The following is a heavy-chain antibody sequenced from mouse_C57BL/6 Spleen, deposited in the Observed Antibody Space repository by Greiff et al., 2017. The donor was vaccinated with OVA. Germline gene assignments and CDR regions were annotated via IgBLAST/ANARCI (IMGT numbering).Heavy chain of an antibody. CDR3: AREYDYSNPFAY. D-gene: IGHD2-5*01. V-gene: IGHV1-55*01. J-gene: IGHJ3*01. CDR2: IYPGSGST. CDR1: GYTFTSYW. Sequence: QVQLQQPGAELVQPGASVKMSCKASGYTFTSYWITWVKQRPGQGLEWIGDIYPGSGSTNYNEKFKSKATLTVDTSSSTAYMQLSSLTSEDSAVYYCAREYDYSNPFAYWGQGTLVTVSA.